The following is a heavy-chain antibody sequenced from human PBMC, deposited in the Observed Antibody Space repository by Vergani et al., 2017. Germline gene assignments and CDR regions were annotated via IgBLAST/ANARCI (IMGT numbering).Heavy chain of an antibody. D-gene: IGHD3-10*01. CDR2: ISSGGGDI. Sequence: EVQLLESGGGLVQPWGSRRLSCAGAGVTIDTYTIAYVRQAPGKGLEWVATISSGGGDIFYADSVQGRFTISKDNSNNTHFLQMNSLKDEDTAVYYCTTAWGLYYLHGEYFQYWGRGTLGSVSS. CDR1: GVTIDTYT. V-gene: IGHV3-23*01. J-gene: IGHJ1*01. CDR3: TTAWGLYYLHGEYFQY.